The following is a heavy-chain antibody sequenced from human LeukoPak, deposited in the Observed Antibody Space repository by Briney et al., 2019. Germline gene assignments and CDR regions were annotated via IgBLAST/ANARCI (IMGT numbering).Heavy chain of an antibody. V-gene: IGHV3-21*01. CDR2: ISSSSSYI. Sequence: GGSLRLSCAASGFTFSSYSMNWVRQAPGKGLEWVSSISSSSSYIYYADSVKGRFTISRDNAKNSLYLQMNSLRAEDTAVYYCARDPLLWQQLVPDYFDYWGQGTLVTVSS. CDR1: GFTFSSYS. D-gene: IGHD6-13*01. J-gene: IGHJ4*02. CDR3: ARDPLLWQQLVPDYFDY.